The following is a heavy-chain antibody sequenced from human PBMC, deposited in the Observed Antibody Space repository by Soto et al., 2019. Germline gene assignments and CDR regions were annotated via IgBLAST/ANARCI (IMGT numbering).Heavy chain of an antibody. V-gene: IGHV3-30-3*01. Sequence: QVQLVESGGGVVQPGRSLRLSCAASGFTFSSYAMHWVRQAPGKGLEWVAVISYDGSNKYYAASVKGRFTISRDNSENTLYQYMNSLSAEDTAVYYCARDLTLVLVAATPGYWGQGPLVTVSS. CDR3: ARDLTLVLVAATPGY. J-gene: IGHJ4*02. CDR1: GFTFSSYA. D-gene: IGHD2-15*01. CDR2: ISYDGSNK.